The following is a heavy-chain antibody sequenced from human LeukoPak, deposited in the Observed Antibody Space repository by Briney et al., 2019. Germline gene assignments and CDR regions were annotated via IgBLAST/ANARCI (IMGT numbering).Heavy chain of an antibody. CDR3: AGDRNSDWYSPLDY. V-gene: IGHV3-23*01. Sequence: GSLRLSCVASGFTFTKCAMSWIRQAPGKGLEWVALITATGDTAYYADSVKGRFTISRDNSRNTVYMQMDSLRAEDAAIYYCAGDRNSDWYSPLDYWGQGSQVTVSP. CDR2: ITATGDTA. J-gene: IGHJ4*02. D-gene: IGHD6-19*01. CDR1: GFTFTKCA.